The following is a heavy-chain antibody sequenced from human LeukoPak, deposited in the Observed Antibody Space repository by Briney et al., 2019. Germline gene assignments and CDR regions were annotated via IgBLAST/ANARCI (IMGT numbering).Heavy chain of an antibody. CDR3: ARPPRRYYDSSPSGLDV. CDR1: GGSFSGYY. CDR2: INHSGST. J-gene: IGHJ6*04. V-gene: IGHV4-34*01. Sequence: SETLSLTCAVYGGSFSGYYWSWIRQPPGKGLEWIGEINHSGSTNYNPSLKSRVTISVDTSKNQFSLKLSSVTAADTAVYYCARPPRRYYDSSPSGLDVWGKGTTVTVSS. D-gene: IGHD3-22*01.